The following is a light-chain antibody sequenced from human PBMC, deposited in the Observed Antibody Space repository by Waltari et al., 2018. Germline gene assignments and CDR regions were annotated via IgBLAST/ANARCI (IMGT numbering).Light chain of an antibody. Sequence: DIQMNKSPSSLSAYVGDRVTNTCRASQSISSYLNWYQQKPGKAPKLLIYAASSLQSGVPSRFSGSGSGTDFTLTISSLQPEDFATYYCQQSYSTPQTFGQGTKVEIK. J-gene: IGKJ1*01. CDR3: QQSYSTPQT. CDR2: AAS. CDR1: QSISSY. V-gene: IGKV1-39*01.